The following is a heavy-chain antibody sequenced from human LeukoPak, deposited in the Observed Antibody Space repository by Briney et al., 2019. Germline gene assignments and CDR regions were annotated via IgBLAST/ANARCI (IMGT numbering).Heavy chain of an antibody. Sequence: GGSLRLSCAASGFTFSSYAMSWVRQAPGKGLEWVSAISGSGGSTYYADSVKGRFTISRDKSKNTLYLQMNSLRAEDTAVYYCAKRSYGSGSYYNNPPYYFDYWGQGTLVTVSS. CDR3: AKRSYGSGSYYNNPPYYFDY. D-gene: IGHD3-10*01. J-gene: IGHJ4*02. V-gene: IGHV3-23*01. CDR1: GFTFSSYA. CDR2: ISGSGGST.